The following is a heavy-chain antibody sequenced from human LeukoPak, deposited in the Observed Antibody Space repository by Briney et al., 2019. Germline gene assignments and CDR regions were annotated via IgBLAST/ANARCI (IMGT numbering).Heavy chain of an antibody. D-gene: IGHD6-6*01. CDR2: ISGSGGST. CDR3: AKDIYSSSSLFDY. V-gene: IGHV3-23*01. CDR1: GFTFSSYA. J-gene: IGHJ4*02. Sequence: GGSLRLSCAASGFTFSSYAMSWVRQAPGKGLEWVSAISGSGGSTYYADSVKGRFTISRDNSKKTLYLQMNSLRDEDTAVYYCAKDIYSSSSLFDYWGQGTLVTVSS.